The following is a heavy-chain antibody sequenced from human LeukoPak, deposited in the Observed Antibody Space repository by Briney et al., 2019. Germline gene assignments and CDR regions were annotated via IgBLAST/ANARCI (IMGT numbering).Heavy chain of an antibody. V-gene: IGHV1-8*02. Sequence: GSVKVSCKASGYTFTSYYMHWVRQAPGQGLEWMGWMNPNSGNTGYAQKFQGRVTMTRNTSISAAYMELSSLRSEDTAVYYCARGMAVAGYGYWGQGTLVTVSS. CDR1: GYTFTSYY. CDR2: MNPNSGNT. J-gene: IGHJ4*02. CDR3: ARGMAVAGYGY. D-gene: IGHD6-19*01.